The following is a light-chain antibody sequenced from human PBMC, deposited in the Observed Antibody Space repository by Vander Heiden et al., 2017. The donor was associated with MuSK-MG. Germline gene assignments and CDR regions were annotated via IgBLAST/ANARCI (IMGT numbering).Light chain of an antibody. CDR1: QSVSKW. CDR2: ETS. Sequence: DIQLTQSPSTLSASIGDRVTITCRASQSVSKWLAWYQQIPGKAPKLLIYETSTLQSGVSSRFSASGSGTEFTLTIDSLQPDDIATYYCHLDNTYSLTFGQGTRV. V-gene: IGKV1-5*01. CDR3: HLDNTYSLT. J-gene: IGKJ1*01.